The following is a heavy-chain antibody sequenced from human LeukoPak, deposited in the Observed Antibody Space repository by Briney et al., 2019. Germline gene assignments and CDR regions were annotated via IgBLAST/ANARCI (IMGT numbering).Heavy chain of an antibody. CDR2: IYHSGST. Sequence: SETLSLTCAVSGGSISSGGYSWSWIRQPPGKGLEWIGYIYHSGSTYYNPSLKSRVTISVDRSKNQFSLKLSSVTAADTAVYYCARERHYTMDVWGQGTTVAVSS. J-gene: IGHJ6*02. CDR3: ARERHYTMDV. D-gene: IGHD3-10*01. CDR1: GGSISSGGYS. V-gene: IGHV4-30-2*01.